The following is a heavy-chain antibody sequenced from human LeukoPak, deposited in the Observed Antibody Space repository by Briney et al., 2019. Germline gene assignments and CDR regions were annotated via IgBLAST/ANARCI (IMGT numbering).Heavy chain of an antibody. Sequence: ASVKVSCKASGYTFTSYYMHWVRQAPGQGLEWMGIINPSGGSTSYAQKFQGRVTITRNTSISTAYMELSSLRSEDTAVYYCARGVGSYGYVGYWGQGTLVTVSS. CDR1: GYTFTSYY. J-gene: IGHJ4*02. CDR3: ARGVGSYGYVGY. CDR2: INPSGGST. V-gene: IGHV1-46*01. D-gene: IGHD5-18*01.